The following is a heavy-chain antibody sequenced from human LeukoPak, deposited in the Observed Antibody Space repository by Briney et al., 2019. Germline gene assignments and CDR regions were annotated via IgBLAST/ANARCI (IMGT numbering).Heavy chain of an antibody. Sequence: GRSLRLSCVASGFTLSSYGMHWVRQAPGKGLEWVAVIWYDGSNKYYADSVKGRFTISRDNSKNTLYLQMNSLRAEDTAANYCARDGGYCSGGSCYGYFDYWGQGTLVTVSS. J-gene: IGHJ4*02. V-gene: IGHV3-33*01. CDR3: ARDGGYCSGGSCYGYFDY. D-gene: IGHD2-15*01. CDR2: IWYDGSNK. CDR1: GFTLSSYG.